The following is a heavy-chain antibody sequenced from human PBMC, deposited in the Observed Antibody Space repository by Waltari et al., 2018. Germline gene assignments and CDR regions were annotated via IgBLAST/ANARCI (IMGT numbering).Heavy chain of an antibody. CDR1: GYTFTDYY. CDR3: ARGRQGFY. CDR2: INPNSGGT. J-gene: IGHJ4*02. V-gene: IGHV1-2*02. Sequence: QVQVVQSGPEVEKPGASVKVSCKASGYTFTDYYIHWVRQAPGQGLEWMGWINPNSGGTNYGKRFQGRVTMTRETSISTAYMELSRLRSDDTAVYYCARGRQGFYWGQGTLVTVSS.